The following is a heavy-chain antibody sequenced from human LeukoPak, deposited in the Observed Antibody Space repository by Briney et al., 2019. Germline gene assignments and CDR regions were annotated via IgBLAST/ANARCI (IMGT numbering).Heavy chain of an antibody. CDR1: GFTFTSSA. D-gene: IGHD4-17*01. Sequence: SVNVSCKASGFTFTSSAVQWVRQAPGQRLEWIGWLLVGSGNTNYAHKFQERDTITRDMSTSTAYMELSSLRSEDTDVYYCAADPYDYGDYVLGYWGQGTLVTVSS. J-gene: IGHJ4*02. CDR3: AADPYDYGDYVLGY. V-gene: IGHV1-58*01. CDR2: LLVGSGNT.